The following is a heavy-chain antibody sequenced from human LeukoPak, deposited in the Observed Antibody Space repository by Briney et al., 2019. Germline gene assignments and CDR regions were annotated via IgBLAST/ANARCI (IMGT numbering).Heavy chain of an antibody. CDR2: INPNSGNT. Sequence: ASVKVSCKASGYTFTSYDINWVRQATGQGLEWMGWINPNSGNTGYAQKFQGRVTMTRNTSISTAYMELSSLRSEDTAVYYCARGYSNVDYYYYNYRDVWGKGTTVTVPS. CDR1: GYTFTSYD. CDR3: ARGYSNVDYYYYNYRDV. J-gene: IGHJ6*03. D-gene: IGHD4-11*01. V-gene: IGHV1-8*01.